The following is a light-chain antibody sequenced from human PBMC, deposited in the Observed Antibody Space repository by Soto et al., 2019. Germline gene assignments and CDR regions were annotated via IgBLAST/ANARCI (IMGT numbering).Light chain of an antibody. J-gene: IGKJ1*01. CDR2: GAS. Sequence: EIVLTQSPGTLSLSPGESATLSCRASQSVSSSYLAWYQQKPGQAPRLLIYGASSRATGIPDRFRGSGSGTDCTLTISRLEPEDFAVYYCQQYCSSPWTFGQGTKVEI. CDR1: QSVSSSY. CDR3: QQYCSSPWT. V-gene: IGKV3-20*01.